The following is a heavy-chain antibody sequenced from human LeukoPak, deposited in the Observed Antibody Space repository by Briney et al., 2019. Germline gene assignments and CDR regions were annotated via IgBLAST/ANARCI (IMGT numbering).Heavy chain of an antibody. Sequence: SETLSLTCTVSGGSISSYYWSRLRQPPGKGLEYIGYTHYSGATNYNPSLKSRVTISLDTSGNQFSLKLSSVTAADTAVYYCASGYCGGACQLGGVDMWGQGTMVTVSS. J-gene: IGHJ3*02. D-gene: IGHD2-21*02. CDR1: GGSISSYY. V-gene: IGHV4-59*01. CDR3: ASGYCGGACQLGGVDM. CDR2: THYSGAT.